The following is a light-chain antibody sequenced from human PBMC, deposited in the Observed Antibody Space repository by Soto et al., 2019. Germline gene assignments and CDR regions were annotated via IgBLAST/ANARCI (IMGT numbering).Light chain of an antibody. CDR2: GAS. V-gene: IGKV1-9*01. J-gene: IGKJ1*01. CDR3: QQLNNYPRT. Sequence: DIQMTQSPSSLSASVGDRVTITCRSSQSITTYLNWYQQKPGKAPNLLIYGASSLQSGVPSRFSGSGSGTEFTLTITSLQPEDFATYYCQQLNNYPRTFGQGTKVEIK. CDR1: QSITTY.